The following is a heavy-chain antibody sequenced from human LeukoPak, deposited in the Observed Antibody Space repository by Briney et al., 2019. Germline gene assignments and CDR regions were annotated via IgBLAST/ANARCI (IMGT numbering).Heavy chain of an antibody. D-gene: IGHD3-10*01. CDR2: ISYDGSNK. CDR1: GFTFGSYP. V-gene: IGHV3-30*04. CDR3: ARARYGSGTFSFDN. Sequence: GGSLRLSCAASGFTFGSYPIHWVRQAPGKGLEWVALISYDGSNKYYADSVKGRFNISRDNSKNTLYLQMNSLRAEETAVYYCARARYGSGTFSFDNWGQGTLVTVSS. J-gene: IGHJ4*02.